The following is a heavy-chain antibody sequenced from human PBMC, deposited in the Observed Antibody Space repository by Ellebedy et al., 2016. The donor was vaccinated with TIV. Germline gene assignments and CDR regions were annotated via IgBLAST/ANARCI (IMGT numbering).Heavy chain of an antibody. CDR1: GGSISSGGYY. J-gene: IGHJ6*02. V-gene: IGHV4-61*08. Sequence: SETLSLXCTVSGGSISSGGYYWSWIRQPPGKGLEWIGYIYYSGSTNYNPSLKSRVTISVDTSKNQFSLKLSSVTAADTAVYYCAREIREGIDYYYYYGMDVWGQGTTVTVSS. CDR3: AREIREGIDYYYYYGMDV. CDR2: IYYSGST. D-gene: IGHD3-10*01.